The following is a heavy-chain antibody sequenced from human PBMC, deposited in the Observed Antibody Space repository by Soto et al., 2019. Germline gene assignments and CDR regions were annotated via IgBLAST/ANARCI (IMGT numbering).Heavy chain of an antibody. CDR1: GFTFNSYA. Sequence: EVQLLESGGGLVQPGGSLRLSCAASGFTFNSYAMSWVRQAPGKGLEWLSDISGGGSRTYYADSVKGRFSISRDNSKNTLYLQMNSLRADDTAIYYCAKERCYDILTGPENDYYYYGMDVWGQGTTVTVSS. V-gene: IGHV3-23*01. CDR3: AKERCYDILTGPENDYYYYGMDV. J-gene: IGHJ6*02. D-gene: IGHD3-9*01. CDR2: ISGGGSRT.